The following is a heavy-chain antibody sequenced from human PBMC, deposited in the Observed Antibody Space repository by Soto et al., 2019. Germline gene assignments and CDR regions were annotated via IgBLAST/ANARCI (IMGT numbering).Heavy chain of an antibody. CDR3: AXXXVVXTALDY. Sequence: QVQLVQSGAEEKKPGASVKVSCKASGYTFTSYAMHWVRQAPGQRLEWMGWINAGNGNTKYSQKFQGRVTITRDTXXXXXXXXXXXXXXXXXXXXYCAXXXVVXTALDYWGQGTLVTVSS. V-gene: IGHV1-3*05. CDR2: INAGNGNT. D-gene: IGHD2-21*02. J-gene: IGHJ4*02. CDR1: GYTFTSYA.